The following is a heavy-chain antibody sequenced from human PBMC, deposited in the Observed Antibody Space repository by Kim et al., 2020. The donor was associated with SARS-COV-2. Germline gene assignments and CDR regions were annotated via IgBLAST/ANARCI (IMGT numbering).Heavy chain of an antibody. CDR2: IRDKTRSHTT. CDR3: VRVSGAGVYYMDY. V-gene: IGHV3-72*01. Sequence: GGSLRLSCAASGFIFSDHHMEWVRQAAGKGLEWVARIRDKTRSHTTEYAASVKGRFTVSRDDSSNSMYLQMNSRKIEDTAVYFCVRVSGAGVYYMDYWGQGTLVIVSS. CDR1: GFIFSDHH. J-gene: IGHJ4*02. D-gene: IGHD3-10*01.